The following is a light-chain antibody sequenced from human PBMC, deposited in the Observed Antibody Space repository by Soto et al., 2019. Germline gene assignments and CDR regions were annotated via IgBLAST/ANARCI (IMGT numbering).Light chain of an antibody. Sequence: AIQLTQSPSSLSASVGDRVTITCRASQGISSALAWFQQKPGKPPMLLIYSASSLDSGVPSRFTGSGSGTEFSLTISSLQPEDFATYFCQQFSTSPHTFGQGTRLEI. CDR3: QQFSTSPHT. J-gene: IGKJ5*01. CDR1: QGISSA. V-gene: IGKV1-13*02. CDR2: SAS.